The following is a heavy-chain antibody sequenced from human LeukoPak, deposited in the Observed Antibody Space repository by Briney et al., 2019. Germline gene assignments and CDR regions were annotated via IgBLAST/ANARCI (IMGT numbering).Heavy chain of an antibody. CDR3: ARGYYYYYGMDI. CDR1: GGSISSDDYY. CDR2: IYYSGST. J-gene: IGHJ6*02. V-gene: IGHV4-30-4*02. Sequence: SETLSLTCTVSGGSISSDDYYWSWIRQPPGKGLEWIGYIYYSGSTYYSPSLKSRITISVDTSKNQFSLKLSSVTAADTAVYYCARGYYYYYGMDIWGQGTTVTVSS.